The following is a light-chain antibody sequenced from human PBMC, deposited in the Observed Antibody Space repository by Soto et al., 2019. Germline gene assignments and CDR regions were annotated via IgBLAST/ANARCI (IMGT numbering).Light chain of an antibody. CDR3: SSYAGSTTYVV. CDR1: SSDVGSYNL. CDR2: EDT. J-gene: IGLJ2*01. Sequence: QSVLTQPASVSGSPGQSITISCTGTSSDVGSYNLVSWYQQHPGKAPKLMLYEDTKRPSGVSNRFSGSKSGNTASLTISGLQADDEADYYCSSYAGSTTYVVFCGGTKVTVL. V-gene: IGLV2-23*01.